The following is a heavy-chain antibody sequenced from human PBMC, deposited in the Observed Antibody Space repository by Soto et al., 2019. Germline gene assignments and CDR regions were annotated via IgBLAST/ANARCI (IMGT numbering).Heavy chain of an antibody. CDR2: ISAGNGNT. CDR3: AGDRGRDYYGSGSYNYGMDV. J-gene: IGHJ6*02. D-gene: IGHD3-10*01. Sequence: QVQLVQSGAEVKKPGASVKVSCKASGYTFTSYAMHWVRQAPGQRLEWMGWISAGNGNTKYSQKFQGRVTITRDTSASTAYMELSSLRSEDTAVDYYAGDRGRDYYGSGSYNYGMDVWGQGTTVTVSS. V-gene: IGHV1-3*01. CDR1: GYTFTSYA.